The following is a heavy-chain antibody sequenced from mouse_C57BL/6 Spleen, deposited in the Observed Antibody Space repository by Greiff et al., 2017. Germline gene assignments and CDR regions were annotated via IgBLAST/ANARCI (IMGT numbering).Heavy chain of an antibody. CDR2: IYPGSGST. Sequence: VKLQQPGAELVKPGASVKMSCKASGYTFTSYWITWVKQRPGQGLEWIGDIYPGSGSTNYNEKFKSKATLTVDTSSSTAYMQLSSLTSEDSAVYYCARKGYYKGSMDYWGQGTSVTVSS. J-gene: IGHJ4*01. CDR3: ARKGYYKGSMDY. CDR1: GYTFTSYW. D-gene: IGHD2-12*01. V-gene: IGHV1-55*01.